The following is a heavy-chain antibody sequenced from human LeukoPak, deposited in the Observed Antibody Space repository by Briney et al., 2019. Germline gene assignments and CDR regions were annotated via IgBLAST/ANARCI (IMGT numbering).Heavy chain of an antibody. Sequence: GGSLRLSCAASGFTFSSYRTHWVRQAPGKGLVWVSHINSGGSSTSYADSVKGRFTISRDNAKNTLYLQMNSLRAEDTAMYYCAREGAAGTSLDYWGQGTLVTVSS. V-gene: IGHV3-74*01. CDR2: INSGGSST. D-gene: IGHD6-13*01. CDR1: GFTFSSYR. J-gene: IGHJ4*02. CDR3: AREGAAGTSLDY.